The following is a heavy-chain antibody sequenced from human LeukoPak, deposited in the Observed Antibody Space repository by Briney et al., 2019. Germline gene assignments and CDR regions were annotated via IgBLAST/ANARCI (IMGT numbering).Heavy chain of an antibody. CDR2: IFHSGNT. Sequence: SQTLSLTCAVSGGSISSGGYSWSWIRQPPGKGLEWIGYIFHSGNTYYNPSLKSRVTISVDRSKNQFSLKLSSVTAADTAVYCCARVSIYGDFFDYWGQGTLVTVSS. CDR1: GGSISSGGYS. V-gene: IGHV4-30-2*01. D-gene: IGHD4-17*01. CDR3: ARVSIYGDFFDY. J-gene: IGHJ4*02.